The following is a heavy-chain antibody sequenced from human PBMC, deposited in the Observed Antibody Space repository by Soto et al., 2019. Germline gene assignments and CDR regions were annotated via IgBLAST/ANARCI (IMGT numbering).Heavy chain of an antibody. J-gene: IGHJ4*02. CDR2: VFYTGFT. V-gene: IGHV4-39*01. Sequence: PSETLSLTCTVSGDSISSGSYNWGWVRQPPGKGLEWIGSVFYTGFTSYNPSLESRVSVSVDTSKNQFSLKVSGVSAADTAVYYCATSQKGYNWNYFDHWGQGALVTVSS. CDR1: GDSISSGSYN. CDR3: ATSQKGYNWNYFDH. D-gene: IGHD1-20*01.